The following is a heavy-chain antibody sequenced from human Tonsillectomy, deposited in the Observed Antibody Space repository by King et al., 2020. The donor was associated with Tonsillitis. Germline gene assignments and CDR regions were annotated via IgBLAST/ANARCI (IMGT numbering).Heavy chain of an antibody. D-gene: IGHD2-15*01. V-gene: IGHV3-33*06. CDR2: IWYDGSKK. CDR3: AKVIYCSGGSCYSRYYYGRDV. CDR1: GFIFSSYA. J-gene: IGHJ6*02. Sequence: QVQLVESGGGVVQPGRSLRLSCAASGFIFSSYAMYWVRQAPGKGLEWVAVIWYDGSKKYYADSVKGRFIISRDNSKHTLYLQMNSLRAEDTAVYYCAKVIYCSGGSCYSRYYYGRDVWGQGTTVTVSS.